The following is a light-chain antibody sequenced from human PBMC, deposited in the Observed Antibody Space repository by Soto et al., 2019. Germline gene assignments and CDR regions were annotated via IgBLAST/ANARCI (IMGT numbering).Light chain of an antibody. V-gene: IGKV4-1*01. CDR1: QSVLYSSNNKNY. CDR2: WAS. CDR3: QQYYSTTQT. J-gene: IGKJ2*01. Sequence: DIVMTQSPDSLAVSLGERATINCKSSQSVLYSSNNKNYLAWYQQKPGQPPKLLIYWASTRESGVPDRFSGSGSGTEFTLTISSLQAEDVAVYYCQQYYSTTQTFGQGTKLEIE.